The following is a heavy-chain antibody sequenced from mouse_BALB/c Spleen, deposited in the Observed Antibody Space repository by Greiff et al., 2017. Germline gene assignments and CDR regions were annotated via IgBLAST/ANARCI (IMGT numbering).Heavy chain of an antibody. D-gene: IGHD1-1*01. Sequence: DVKLQESGPSLVKPSQTLSLTCSVTGDSITSGYWNWIRKFPGNKLEYMGYISYSGSTYYNPSLKSRISITRDTSKNQYYLQLNSVTTEDTATYYCARSYYYGSSRYWYFDVWGAGTTVTVSS. V-gene: IGHV3-8*02. CDR2: ISYSGST. CDR1: GDSITSGY. CDR3: ARSYYYGSSRYWYFDV. J-gene: IGHJ1*01.